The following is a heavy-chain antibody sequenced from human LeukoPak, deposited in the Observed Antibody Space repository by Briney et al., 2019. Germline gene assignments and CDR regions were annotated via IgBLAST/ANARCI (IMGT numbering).Heavy chain of an antibody. D-gene: IGHD2-15*01. V-gene: IGHV4-38-2*01. CDR2: IYHSGST. J-gene: IGHJ6*03. Sequence: SETLSLTCAVSGYSISSGYYWGWIRQPPGKGLEWIGSIYHSGSTNYNPSLKSRVTISVDTSKNQFSLKLSSVTAADTAVYYCARGNFRYCSGGSCYSLMVYYYYYMDVWGKGTTVTVSS. CDR3: ARGNFRYCSGGSCYSLMVYYYYYMDV. CDR1: GYSISSGYY.